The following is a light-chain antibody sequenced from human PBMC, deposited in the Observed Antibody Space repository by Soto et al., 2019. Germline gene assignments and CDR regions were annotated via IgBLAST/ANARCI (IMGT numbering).Light chain of an antibody. Sequence: DIQMTQSPSTLSASVGDTVTITCRASQSFGSWLAWYQQKPGQAPKLLIYDVSTLEYGVPSRFSGSGSGTEFALTISSLQPDDVATYYCQQYNVSPSTFGQGTKLEIK. CDR3: QQYNVSPST. J-gene: IGKJ2*02. CDR2: DVS. CDR1: QSFGSW. V-gene: IGKV1-5*01.